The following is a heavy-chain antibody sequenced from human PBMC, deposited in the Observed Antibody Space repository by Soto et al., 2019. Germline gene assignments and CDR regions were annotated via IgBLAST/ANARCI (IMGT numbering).Heavy chain of an antibody. J-gene: IGHJ4*02. CDR3: AKDSRRYSSSWYIDY. Sequence: GGSLRLSCAASGFTFSSYAMSWVRQAPGKGLEWVSAISGSGGSTYYADSVKGRFTISRDNSKNTLYLQMNSLRAEDTAVYYCAKDSRRYSSSWYIDYWGQGTLVTVSS. CDR2: ISGSGGST. V-gene: IGHV3-23*01. D-gene: IGHD6-13*01. CDR1: GFTFSSYA.